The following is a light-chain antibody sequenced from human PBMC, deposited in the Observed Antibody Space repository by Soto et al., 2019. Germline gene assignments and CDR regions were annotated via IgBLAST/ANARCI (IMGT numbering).Light chain of an antibody. V-gene: IGKV3-20*01. Sequence: EIVLTQSPGTLSLSPGERATLSCRASQSVSSSYLAWYQQKPGQAPRLLIYGTSSRATGIPDRFSGSGSGTDFSLTISRLEPEDFAVYFCQPYGGSPLVTFGQGTRLEIK. CDR3: QPYGGSPLVT. CDR1: QSVSSSY. CDR2: GTS. J-gene: IGKJ5*01.